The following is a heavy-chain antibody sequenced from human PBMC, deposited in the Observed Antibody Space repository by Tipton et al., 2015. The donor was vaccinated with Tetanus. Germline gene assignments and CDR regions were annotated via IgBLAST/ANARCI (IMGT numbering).Heavy chain of an antibody. CDR3: ASGSSLDY. D-gene: IGHD2-15*01. V-gene: IGHV3-23*01. CDR2: ISGLGRTT. J-gene: IGHJ4*02. Sequence: SLRLSCVASGFTFDITFEKYAMNWVRQAPGKGLEWVSGISGLGRTTDYADSVKGRFTVSRDNSKKTVFLQMNSLRGEDTAIYYCASGSSLDYWGPGILVTVSS. CDR1: GFTFDITFEKYA.